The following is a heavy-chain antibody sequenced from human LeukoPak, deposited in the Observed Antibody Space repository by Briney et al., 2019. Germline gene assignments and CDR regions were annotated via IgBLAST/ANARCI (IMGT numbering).Heavy chain of an antibody. CDR2: ISGSGGST. D-gene: IGHD3-10*01. CDR3: AKDRTYGSGSSTLFDY. J-gene: IGHJ4*02. CDR1: GFPFGSYA. V-gene: IGHV3-23*01. Sequence: HAGGSLRLSCAASGFPFGSYAMSWVRQAPGKGLDWVSAISGSGGSTYYADSGKGRFTISRDNSKNTLYLQMNSLRAEDTAVYYCAKDRTYGSGSSTLFDYWGQGTPVTVSS.